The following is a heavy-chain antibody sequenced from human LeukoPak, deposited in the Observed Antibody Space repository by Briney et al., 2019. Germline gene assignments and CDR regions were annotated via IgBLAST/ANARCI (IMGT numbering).Heavy chain of an antibody. V-gene: IGHV4-39*01. CDR2: INYGGTT. J-gene: IGHJ4*02. CDR3: ARWSTTVFDY. Sequence: SETLSLTCTDPRDSISTSSYYWGWIRQPPGKGLEWIGSINYGGTTNYNPSLKSRVTIFVDTSKNQFSLKLRSVTAADTAAYYCARWSTTVFDYWGQGTLVTVSS. D-gene: IGHD4-17*01. CDR1: RDSISTSSYY.